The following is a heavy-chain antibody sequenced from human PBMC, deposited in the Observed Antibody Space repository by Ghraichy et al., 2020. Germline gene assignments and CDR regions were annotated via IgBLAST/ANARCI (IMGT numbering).Heavy chain of an antibody. CDR1: GGSVSSGSYY. J-gene: IGHJ6*02. CDR2: MYYSGST. CDR3: AREATVVTPTLSRGGMDV. Sequence: SETLSLTCTVSGGSVSSGSYYWSWIRQPPGKGLEWIGYMYYSGSTNYNPSLKSRVTISVDTSKNQFSLKLSSVTAADTAVYYCAREATVVTPTLSRGGMDVWGQGTTVTVSS. V-gene: IGHV4-61*01. D-gene: IGHD4-23*01.